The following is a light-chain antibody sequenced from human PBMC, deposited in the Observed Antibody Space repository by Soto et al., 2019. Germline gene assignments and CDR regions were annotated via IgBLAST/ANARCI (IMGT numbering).Light chain of an antibody. Sequence: DIQMTQSPSSLSASVGDRITITCQASQDINKYLNWYQQKLGKAPKLLIYDASNLQRGVPSRFRGSGSGTHFSLSISSLQPEDIATYYCQQSENGPLTFGGGTKVEIK. CDR2: DAS. V-gene: IGKV1-33*01. CDR1: QDINKY. CDR3: QQSENGPLT. J-gene: IGKJ4*01.